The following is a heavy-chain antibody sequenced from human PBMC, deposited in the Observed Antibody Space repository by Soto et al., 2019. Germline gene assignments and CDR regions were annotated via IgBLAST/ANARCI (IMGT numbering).Heavy chain of an antibody. Sequence: QVQLQQWGAGLLKPSETLSLTCAVYGGSFSGYYWSWIRQPPGKGLEWIGEINHSGSSNYNPSLKSRVTISVDTSKNQFSLKLSSVTAADTAVYYCARRWGPPGVAWGQGTLVTVSS. CDR3: ARRWGPPGVA. CDR1: GGSFSGYY. J-gene: IGHJ5*02. CDR2: INHSGSS. D-gene: IGHD7-27*01. V-gene: IGHV4-34*01.